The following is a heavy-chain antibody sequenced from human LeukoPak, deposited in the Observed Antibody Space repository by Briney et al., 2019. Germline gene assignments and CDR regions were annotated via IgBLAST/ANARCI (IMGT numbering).Heavy chain of an antibody. CDR2: MKEDGGEI. D-gene: IGHD4-11*01. Sequence: PGGSLRLSCAASGFTFSSYAMSWVRQAPGKGLEWVANMKEDGGEINYVGSVKGRFTISRDSAQGSLFLQMSSLRAEDTAVYYCVRDRGYSNFDYWGQGTLVTVSS. CDR1: GFTFSSYA. J-gene: IGHJ4*02. V-gene: IGHV3-7*01. CDR3: VRDRGYSNFDY.